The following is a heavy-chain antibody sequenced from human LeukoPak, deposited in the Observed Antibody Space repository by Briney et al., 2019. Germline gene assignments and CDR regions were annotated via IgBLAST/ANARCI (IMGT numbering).Heavy chain of an antibody. V-gene: IGHV3-23*01. Sequence: PGGSLRLSCAASGFTFSSYAMSWVRQAPGKGLEWVSAISSSGSTIYYADSVKGRFTISRDNSKNTLYLQMNSLRAEDTALYYCAKGRSYGDYYFDYWGQGTLVTVSS. CDR3: AKGRSYGDYYFDY. D-gene: IGHD4-17*01. J-gene: IGHJ4*02. CDR2: ISSSGSTI. CDR1: GFTFSSYA.